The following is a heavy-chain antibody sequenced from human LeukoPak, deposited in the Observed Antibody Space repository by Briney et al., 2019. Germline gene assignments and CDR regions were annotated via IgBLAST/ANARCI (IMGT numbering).Heavy chain of an antibody. D-gene: IGHD4-23*01. V-gene: IGHV4-4*02. J-gene: IGHJ5*02. CDR2: IYYSGTT. Sequence: SETLPLTCAVSGGSISSSNWWSWVRQPPGKGLVWIGSIYYSGTTYYNPSLKSRVTISVDTSKNQFSLKLSSVTAADTAVYYCARWNPTSNWFDPCGQGTLVTVSS. CDR1: GGSISSSNW. CDR3: ARWNPTSNWFDP.